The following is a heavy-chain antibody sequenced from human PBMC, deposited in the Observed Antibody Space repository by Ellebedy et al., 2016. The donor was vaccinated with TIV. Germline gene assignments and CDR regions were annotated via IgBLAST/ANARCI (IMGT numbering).Heavy chain of an antibody. CDR2: ISPSGDIT. CDR3: TKRGVAWAAFDI. D-gene: IGHD7-27*01. CDR1: GFTFSDHS. Sequence: GESLKISCAASGFTFSDHSMNWVRQAPGKGLEWVSAISPSGDITYFADSVKGRFTISRDNSQDTVHLQMHSLRAEDTAVYYCTKRGVAWAAFDIWGPGTLVTVSS. J-gene: IGHJ3*02. V-gene: IGHV3-23*01.